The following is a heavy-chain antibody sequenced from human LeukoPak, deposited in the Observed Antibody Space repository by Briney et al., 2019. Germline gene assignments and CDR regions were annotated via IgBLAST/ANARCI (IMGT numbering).Heavy chain of an antibody. J-gene: IGHJ2*01. V-gene: IGHV4-59*08. D-gene: IGHD2-15*01. CDR1: DGSISSYY. Sequence: SETLSLTCTVSDGSISSYYWSWIRQPPGKGLEWIGYIYYSGSTNYNPSLKSRVTISVDTSKNQFSLKLSSVTAADTAVYYCARRVVRCSGGSCQYWYFDLWGRGTLVTVSS. CDR2: IYYSGST. CDR3: ARRVVRCSGGSCQYWYFDL.